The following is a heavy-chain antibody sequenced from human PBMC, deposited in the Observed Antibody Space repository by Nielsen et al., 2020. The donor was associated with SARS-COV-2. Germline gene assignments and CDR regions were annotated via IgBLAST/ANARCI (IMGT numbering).Heavy chain of an antibody. D-gene: IGHD4-17*01. CDR3: AKVSDYGDYTLDY. CDR1: GFTFDDYA. J-gene: IGHJ4*02. V-gene: IGHV3-9*01. CDR2: ISWNSGSI. Sequence: GGSLRLSCAASGFTFDDYAMHWVRQAPGQGLEWVSGISWNSGSIGYADSVEGRFTISRDNAKNSLYLQMNSLRAEDTALYYCAKVSDYGDYTLDYWGQGTLVTVSS.